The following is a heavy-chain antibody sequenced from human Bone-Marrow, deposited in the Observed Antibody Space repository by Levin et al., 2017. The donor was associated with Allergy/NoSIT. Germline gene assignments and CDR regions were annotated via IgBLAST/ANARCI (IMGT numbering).Heavy chain of an antibody. CDR3: ARDPEDFYFGSSGYLPDY. Sequence: GESLKISCAASGFTFSTYTMHWVRQAPGKGLEWVALISYGGTNKYYADSVKGRFTISRDNSKNTLFLQMSSLRAEDTALYFCARDPEDFYFGSSGYLPDYWGQGTLVTVSS. D-gene: IGHD3-22*01. CDR2: ISYGGTNK. V-gene: IGHV3-30*04. CDR1: GFTFSTYT. J-gene: IGHJ4*02.